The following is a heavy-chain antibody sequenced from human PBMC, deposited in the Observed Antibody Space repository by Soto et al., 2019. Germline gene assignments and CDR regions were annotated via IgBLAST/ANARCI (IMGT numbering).Heavy chain of an antibody. D-gene: IGHD4-17*01. CDR2: IIAIFGTA. J-gene: IGHJ6*02. Sequence: QVQLVQSGAEVKKPGSSVKFSCKASGGTFSSYAISWVRQAPGQGREWMGGIIAIFGTANYAQKFQCRVTITADESTSTAYMELSSLRSEDTAVYYCARHGAPGGYYYYRMDVLGQGTTVTVSS. V-gene: IGHV1-69*12. CDR3: ARHGAPGGYYYYRMDV. CDR1: GGTFSSYA.